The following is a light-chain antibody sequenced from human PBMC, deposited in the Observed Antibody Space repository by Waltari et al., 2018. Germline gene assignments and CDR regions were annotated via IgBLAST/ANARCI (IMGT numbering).Light chain of an antibody. CDR2: DAS. Sequence: EIVLTQSPATLSLSPGERATLSCRASQSVRSYLAWYQQKPGQAPRLLIYDASNRATGIPARFSGSGSGTDFTLTISSLEPEDFVVYYCQQRSNWPLMYTFGQGTKLEIK. CDR1: QSVRSY. J-gene: IGKJ2*01. CDR3: QQRSNWPLMYT. V-gene: IGKV3-11*01.